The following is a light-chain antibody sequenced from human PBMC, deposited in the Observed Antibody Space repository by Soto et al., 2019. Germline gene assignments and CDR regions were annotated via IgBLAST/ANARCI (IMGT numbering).Light chain of an antibody. CDR3: QQYNNWIT. CDR2: AAS. CDR1: QSISIN. J-gene: IGKJ5*01. Sequence: EIVLTQSPATLSLSPVERAILSGRASQSISINLSWYQQKPGQATRLLIYAASNRATVFPARFSGSWSGTEFTLTISSLQSEDFAVYYCQQYNNWITFGQGTRLEIK. V-gene: IGKV3-15*01.